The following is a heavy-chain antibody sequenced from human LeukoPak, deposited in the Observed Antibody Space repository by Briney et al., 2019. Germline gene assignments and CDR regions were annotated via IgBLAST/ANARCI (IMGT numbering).Heavy chain of an antibody. CDR1: GFTFSSYS. CDR2: ISSSSSYI. V-gene: IGHV3-21*04. J-gene: IGHJ5*02. Sequence: GGSLRLSCAASGFTFSSYSMNWVRQAPGKGLEWVSSISSSSSYIYYADSVKGRFTISRDNAKNSLYLQMNSLRAEDTAVYYCARDSSSWSPRLNWFDPWGQGTLVTVSS. D-gene: IGHD6-13*01. CDR3: ARDSSSWSPRLNWFDP.